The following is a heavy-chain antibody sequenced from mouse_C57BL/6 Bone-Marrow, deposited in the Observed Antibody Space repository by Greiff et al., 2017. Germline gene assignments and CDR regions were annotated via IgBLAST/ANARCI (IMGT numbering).Heavy chain of an antibody. V-gene: IGHV14-4*01. CDR2: IDPENGDT. Sequence: EVQLQQPGAELVMPGASVKLSCKASGYTFTSYWMHWVKQRPEQGLEWIGWIDPENGDTEYASKFQGKATITADTSSNTAYLQLSSLTSEDTAVYYCTTFNYYCSPAWFAYWGQGTLVTVSA. J-gene: IGHJ3*01. CDR3: TTFNYYCSPAWFAY. CDR1: GYTFTSYW. D-gene: IGHD1-1*01.